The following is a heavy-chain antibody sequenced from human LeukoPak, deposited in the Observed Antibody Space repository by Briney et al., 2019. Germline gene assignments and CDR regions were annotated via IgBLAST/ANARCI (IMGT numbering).Heavy chain of an antibody. CDR2: IWYDGSNK. Sequence: GGSLRLSCAASGFSFSSYEMNWVRQAPGKGLEWVAVIWYDGSNKYYADSVKGRFTISRDNSKNTLYLQMNSLRAEDTAVYYCARDYYYDSSGYPDDAFDIWGQGTMVTVSS. D-gene: IGHD3-22*01. CDR3: ARDYYYDSSGYPDDAFDI. V-gene: IGHV3-33*08. J-gene: IGHJ3*02. CDR1: GFSFSSYE.